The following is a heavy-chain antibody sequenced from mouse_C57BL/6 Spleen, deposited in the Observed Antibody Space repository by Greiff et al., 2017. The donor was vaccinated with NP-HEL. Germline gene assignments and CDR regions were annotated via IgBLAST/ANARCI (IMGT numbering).Heavy chain of an antibody. V-gene: IGHV5-4*01. CDR3: AREGYYGSSQFAY. J-gene: IGHJ3*01. CDR2: ISDGGSYT. Sequence: EVKVVESGGGLVKPGGSLKLSCAASGFTFSSYAMSWVRQTPEKRLEWVATISDGGSYTYYPDNVKGRFTISRDNAKNNLYLQMSQLKSEDTAMYYCAREGYYGSSQFAYWGQGTLVTVSA. CDR1: GFTFSSYA. D-gene: IGHD1-1*01.